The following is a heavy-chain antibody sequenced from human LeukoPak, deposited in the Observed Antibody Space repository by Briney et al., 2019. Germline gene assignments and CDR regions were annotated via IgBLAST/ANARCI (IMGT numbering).Heavy chain of an antibody. J-gene: IGHJ4*02. CDR3: IRVPY. Sequence: PGGSLRLSCAVSGFTFNKYYMHWVRQAPGKGLVWVSRISSDGSNTNYADSVKGRFTISRDNAKNTLYLQMNSLRAKDTAVYYCIRVPYWGQGALVTVSS. CDR2: ISSDGSNT. CDR1: GFTFNKYY. V-gene: IGHV3-74*01.